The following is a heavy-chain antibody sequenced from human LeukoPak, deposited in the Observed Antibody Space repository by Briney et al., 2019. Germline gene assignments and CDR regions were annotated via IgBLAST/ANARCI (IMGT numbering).Heavy chain of an antibody. CDR2: INHSGST. CDR3: ARGGVTMVRGVIKTPFDY. CDR1: GGSFSGYY. J-gene: IGHJ4*02. Sequence: TSETLSLTCAVYGGSFSGYYWSWIRQPPGKGLEWIGEINHSGSTNYNPSLKSRVTISVDTSKNQFSLKLSSVTAADTAVYYCARGGVTMVRGVIKTPFDYWGQGTLVTVSS. D-gene: IGHD3-10*01. V-gene: IGHV4-34*01.